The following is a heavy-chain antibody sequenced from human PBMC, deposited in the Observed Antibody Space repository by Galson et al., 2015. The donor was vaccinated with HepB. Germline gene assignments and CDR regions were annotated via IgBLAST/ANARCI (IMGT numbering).Heavy chain of an antibody. CDR2: IKSKTDGGTT. CDR1: GFSFSNAW. V-gene: IGHV3-15*01. CDR3: TTDLFLGGMDV. D-gene: IGHD3-3*01. J-gene: IGHJ6*02. Sequence: SLRLSCAASGFSFSNAWMSWVRQAPGKGLEWVGRIKSKTDGGTTDYAAPVKGRLTISRDDSKNMLYLQMNSLKAEDTAVCYCTTDLFLGGMDVWGQGTTVTVSS.